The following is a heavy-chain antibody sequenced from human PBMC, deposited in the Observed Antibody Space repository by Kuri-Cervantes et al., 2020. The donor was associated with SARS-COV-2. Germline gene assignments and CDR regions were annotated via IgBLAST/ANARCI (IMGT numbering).Heavy chain of an antibody. CDR1: RFTFNKYD. CDR3: ARGMAGTPRYFDC. CDR2: LNPGGAT. Sequence: GESLKISCAASRFTFNKYDLIWVRQSAGKGLEWVSSLNPGGATFYADSVKGRFTISTDTSKNMVFLQMNNLRVDDTAVYYCARGMAGTPRYFDCWGRGTLVTVSS. J-gene: IGHJ4*01. V-gene: IGHV3-53*01. D-gene: IGHD5-24*01.